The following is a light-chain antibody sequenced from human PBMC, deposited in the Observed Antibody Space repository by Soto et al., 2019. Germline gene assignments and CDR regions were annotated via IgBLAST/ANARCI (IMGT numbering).Light chain of an antibody. CDR2: AAS. J-gene: IGKJ1*01. V-gene: IGKV1-12*01. Sequence: DIQMTQSPSSVAASVGDRVTLTCRASQGVNRWLAWYQQKPGKAPKVLIYAASSLQSGVPSRFSGSGSETDFTLTISSLQPEDFATYYCQQTNSFPRTFGQGTKVEI. CDR1: QGVNRW. CDR3: QQTNSFPRT.